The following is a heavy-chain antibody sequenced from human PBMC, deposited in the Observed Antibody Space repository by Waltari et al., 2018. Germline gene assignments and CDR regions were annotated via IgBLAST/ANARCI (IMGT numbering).Heavy chain of an antibody. CDR2: NYYSGST. CDR3: ARVPVGYYDSSGSPDY. V-gene: IGHV4-59*11. CDR1: GGSISSHY. J-gene: IGHJ4*02. Sequence: QVQLQESGPGLVKPSETLSLTCTVSGGSISSHYWSWIRQPPGKGLEWIGYNYYSGSTNYNPSLKRRVTISVDTSNNQFSLKLSAVTAADTAVYYCARVPVGYYDSSGSPDYWGQGTLVTVSS. D-gene: IGHD3-22*01.